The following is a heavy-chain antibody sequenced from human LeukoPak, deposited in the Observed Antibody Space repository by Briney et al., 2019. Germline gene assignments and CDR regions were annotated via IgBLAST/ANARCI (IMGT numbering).Heavy chain of an antibody. Sequence: SETLSLTCTVSGDSISSAYWGWIRQSAGKGLEYIGRLYVNGSPNSNPSLKSRVTMSLDTSKNQFSLKMTSVTAADTAVYYCARGVQLWSYYYYYYMDVWGKGTTVTVSS. CDR3: ARGVQLWSYYYYYYMDV. J-gene: IGHJ6*03. D-gene: IGHD5-18*01. V-gene: IGHV4-4*07. CDR1: GDSISSAY. CDR2: LYVNGSP.